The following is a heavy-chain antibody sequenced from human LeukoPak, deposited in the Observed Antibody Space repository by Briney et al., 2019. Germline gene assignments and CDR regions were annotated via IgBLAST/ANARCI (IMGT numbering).Heavy chain of an antibody. CDR1: GFTFSSNS. D-gene: IGHD1-14*01. V-gene: IGHV3-21*01. CDR3: ARIDSRRTFDI. Sequence: PGGSLRLSCAASGFTFSSNSMNWVRQAPGKGLEWVSSISTSSIYIYYADSVKGRFTISRDNAKNSLYLQMNSLRAEDTAVYYCARIDSRRTFDIWGQGTMVTVSS. J-gene: IGHJ3*02. CDR2: ISTSSIYI.